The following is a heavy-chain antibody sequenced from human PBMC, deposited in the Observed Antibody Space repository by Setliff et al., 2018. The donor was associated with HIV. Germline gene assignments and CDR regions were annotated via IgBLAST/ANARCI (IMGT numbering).Heavy chain of an antibody. J-gene: IGHJ4*03. CDR3: ARSPQGGYFDY. Sequence: PGGSLRLSCAASGFPFSSYSMNWFRQPPGKGLEWVAYISGSSGSIYYTDSVRGRFTISRDNSKNTVYLQMNNLRVEDTAVYHCARSPQGGYFDYWGQGTLVTVSS. CDR1: GFPFSSYS. CDR2: ISGSSGSI. V-gene: IGHV3-48*01.